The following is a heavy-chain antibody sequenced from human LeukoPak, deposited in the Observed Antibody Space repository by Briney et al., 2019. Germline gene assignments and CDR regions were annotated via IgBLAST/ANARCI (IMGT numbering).Heavy chain of an antibody. Sequence: GGSLRLSCAASGFTFSNYAMHWVRQAPGKGLEWVSGFTWNSGSIGYADSVKGRFTISRDNAKNSLYLQMNSLRAEDTALYYCAKELGRYGMDVWGQGTTVTVSS. CDR3: AKELGRYGMDV. J-gene: IGHJ6*02. CDR2: FTWNSGSI. V-gene: IGHV3-9*01. D-gene: IGHD6-13*01. CDR1: GFTFSNYA.